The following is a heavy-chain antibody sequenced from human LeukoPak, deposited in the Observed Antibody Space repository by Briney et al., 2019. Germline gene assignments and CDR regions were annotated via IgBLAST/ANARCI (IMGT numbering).Heavy chain of an antibody. CDR2: INRDGSGT. CDR3: VIGGTYGSGS. CDR1: GFTFANTW. Sequence: GRSMRLSCAASGFTFANTWMHWVRQAPGKGLVWVSIINRDGSGTNYADSVKGRFTISRYNAKNTLYLQMNSLRDEDTAVYYCVIGGTYGSGSWGQGTLVTVSS. D-gene: IGHD3-10*01. J-gene: IGHJ4*02. V-gene: IGHV3-74*01.